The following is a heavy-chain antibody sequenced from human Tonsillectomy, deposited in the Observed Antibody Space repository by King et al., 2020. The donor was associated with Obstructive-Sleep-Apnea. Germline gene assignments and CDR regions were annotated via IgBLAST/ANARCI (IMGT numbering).Heavy chain of an antibody. D-gene: IGHD3-16*01. V-gene: IGHV3-9*01. CDR3: VKDRAGGVPDAFDI. CDR2: INWNSGNI. Sequence: QLVQSGGGLVQPGRSLRLSCAASGFTFDDYAMHWVRQGPGKGLEWVSGINWNSGNIGYADSVKGRFTISRDNAKNSLYLQMKSLRAADTALYYCVKDRAGGVPDAFDIWGQGTMVTVSS. CDR1: GFTFDDYA. J-gene: IGHJ3*02.